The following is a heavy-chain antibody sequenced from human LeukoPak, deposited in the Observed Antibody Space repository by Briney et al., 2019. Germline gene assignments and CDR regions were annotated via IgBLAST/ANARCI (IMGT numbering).Heavy chain of an antibody. CDR3: AKSFQYYYDSSGYLYFQH. J-gene: IGHJ1*01. D-gene: IGHD3-22*01. CDR1: GFPFSNFA. Sequence: GGSLRLSCAASGFPFSNFALHWVRQAPGKGLEWVSAISGSGGSTYYADSVKGRFTISRDNSKNTLYLQMNSLRAEDTAVYYCAKSFQYYYDSSGYLYFQHWGQGTLVTVSS. CDR2: ISGSGGST. V-gene: IGHV3-23*01.